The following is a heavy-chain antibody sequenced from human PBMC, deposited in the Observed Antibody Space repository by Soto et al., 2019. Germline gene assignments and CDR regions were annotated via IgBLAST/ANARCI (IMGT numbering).Heavy chain of an antibody. D-gene: IGHD2-2*01. CDR3: ARDRGQYQLLGTVESSRTSYMDV. V-gene: IGHV3-21*01. CDR2: ISSSSSYI. Sequence: EVQLVESGGGLVKPGGSLRLSCAASGFTFSSYSMNWVRQAAGKGLEWVSSISSSSSYIYYADSVKGRFTISRDNAKNSLYLQMNSLRAEDTAVYYCARDRGQYQLLGTVESSRTSYMDVLGKGTTVTVSS. CDR1: GFTFSSYS. J-gene: IGHJ6*03.